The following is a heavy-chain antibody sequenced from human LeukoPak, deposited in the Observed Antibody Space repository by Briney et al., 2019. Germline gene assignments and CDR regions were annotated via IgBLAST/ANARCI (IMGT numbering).Heavy chain of an antibody. D-gene: IGHD4-23*01. J-gene: IGHJ4*02. CDR2: ISSSSSTI. CDR3: ARDYGGNSGGDTPDDY. V-gene: IGHV3-48*01. Sequence: GGSLRLSCAASGFTFSSYSMNWVRQAPGKGLEWVSYISSSSSTIYYADSVKGRFTISRDNAKNSLYLQMNSLRAEDTAVYYCARDYGGNSGGDTPDDYWGQGTLVTVSS. CDR1: GFTFSSYS.